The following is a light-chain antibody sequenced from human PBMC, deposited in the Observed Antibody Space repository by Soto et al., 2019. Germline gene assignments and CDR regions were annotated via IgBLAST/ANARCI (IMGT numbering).Light chain of an antibody. V-gene: IGKV3-11*01. Sequence: EIVLTQSPATLSLSPGERATLSCRASQSVSSYLAWYQQKPGQAPRLLIYDASNRATGIPARFSGSGSGTDFTLTISSLEPEDFAVYYCQQYGDSPFTFGPGTNLDIK. CDR3: QQYGDSPFT. CDR1: QSVSSY. CDR2: DAS. J-gene: IGKJ2*01.